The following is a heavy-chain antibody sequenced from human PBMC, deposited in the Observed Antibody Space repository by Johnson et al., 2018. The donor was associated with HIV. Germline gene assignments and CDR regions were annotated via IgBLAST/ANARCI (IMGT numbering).Heavy chain of an antibody. Sequence: QVQLVESGGGVVQPGGSLRLSCAASEFTFSSYAIHWVRQAPGKGLEWVAVISYNGSEKYYADSVQGRFTISRDNSKNTLFLQMNSLRAEDAAVYYCARDLRGNPIIDAFDIWGQGTMVTVSS. V-gene: IGHV3-30*04. CDR3: ARDLRGNPIIDAFDI. D-gene: IGHD2/OR15-2a*01. CDR2: ISYNGSEK. J-gene: IGHJ3*02. CDR1: EFTFSSYA.